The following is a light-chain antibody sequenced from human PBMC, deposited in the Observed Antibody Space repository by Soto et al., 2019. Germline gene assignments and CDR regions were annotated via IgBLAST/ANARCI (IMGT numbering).Light chain of an antibody. CDR2: DAS. V-gene: IGKV1-5*01. CDR1: QSISSW. Sequence: DIQMTQSPSTLSASLGDRVTITCRASQSISSWVAWYQQKPGKAPKILIFDASTLESGFPSRFSGSGSGTEFTLTISSLQPDDFATYYCQQYHSYSWTFGQGTKLEF. CDR3: QQYHSYSWT. J-gene: IGKJ2*01.